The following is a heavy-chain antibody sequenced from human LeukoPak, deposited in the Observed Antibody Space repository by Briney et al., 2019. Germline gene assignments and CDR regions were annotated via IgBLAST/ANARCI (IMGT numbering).Heavy chain of an antibody. J-gene: IGHJ4*02. V-gene: IGHV3-23*01. CDR2: IIPSGHTT. CDR1: GFTFSSHG. CDR3: AKDDRWLQFCC. Sequence: GGSLRLSCVASGFTFSSHGMNWVRQAPGKGLEWVPGIIPSGHTTYYADSVRGRFTISRDNSRNTVYLQMNSLRAEDTAVYYCAKDDRWLQFCCWGQGTLVTVSA. D-gene: IGHD5-24*01.